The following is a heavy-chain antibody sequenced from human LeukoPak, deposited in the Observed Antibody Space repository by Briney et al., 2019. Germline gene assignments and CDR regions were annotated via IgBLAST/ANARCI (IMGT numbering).Heavy chain of an antibody. CDR3: AKDQRCDYVWGSSS. D-gene: IGHD3-16*01. CDR2: ISGSGGST. CDR1: GFTFSSYA. Sequence: GGSLRLSCAASGFTFSSYAMSWVRQAPGKGLEWVSAISGSGGSTYYADSVKGRFTISRDNSKNTLYLQMNSLRAEDTAVYYCAKDQRCDYVWGSSSWGQGTLVTVSS. V-gene: IGHV3-23*01. J-gene: IGHJ5*02.